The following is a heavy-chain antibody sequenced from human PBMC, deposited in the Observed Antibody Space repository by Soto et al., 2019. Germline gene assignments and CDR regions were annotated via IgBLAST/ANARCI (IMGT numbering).Heavy chain of an antibody. V-gene: IGHV3-21*01. J-gene: IGHJ2*01. CDR2: ISSTTNYI. CDR1: VFTFTRYS. CDR3: ARDSSKGVWYFDL. D-gene: IGHD6-13*01. Sequence: PWGALRLSCAASVFTFTRYSMNWVRQAPGKGLEWVSSISSTTNYIYYGDSMKGRFTISRDNAKNSLYLQMNSLRAEDTAVYYCARDSSKGVWYFDLWGRGTLVTVSS.